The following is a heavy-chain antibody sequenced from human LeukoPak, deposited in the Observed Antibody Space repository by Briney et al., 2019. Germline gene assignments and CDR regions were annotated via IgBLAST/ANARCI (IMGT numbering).Heavy chain of an antibody. V-gene: IGHV4-30-2*01. CDR2: IYHSGST. D-gene: IGHD3-22*01. CDR1: GGSISSGGYS. CDR3: ARAEMYYYDSSGYGNWFDP. Sequence: PSQTLSLTCAVSGGSISSGGYSWSWIRQPPGKGLEWIGYIYHSGSTYYNPSLKSRVTISVDRSKNQLSLKLSSVTAADTAVYYCARAEMYYYDSSGYGNWFDPWGQGTVVTVSS. J-gene: IGHJ5*02.